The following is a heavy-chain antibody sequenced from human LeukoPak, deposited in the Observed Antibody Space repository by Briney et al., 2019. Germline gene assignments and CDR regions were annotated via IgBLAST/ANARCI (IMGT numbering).Heavy chain of an antibody. Sequence: SETLSLTCTVSGGSISSYYWSWIRQPPGKGLEWIGEINHSGITNYSPSLQSRVTISVDTSKNQFSLNLTSVTAADTAVYYCARGQRRLPMLRGVGPQIWFDPWGQGTLVTVSS. CDR3: ARGQRRLPMLRGVGPQIWFDP. V-gene: IGHV4-34*01. D-gene: IGHD3-10*01. CDR2: INHSGIT. J-gene: IGHJ5*02. CDR1: GGSISSYY.